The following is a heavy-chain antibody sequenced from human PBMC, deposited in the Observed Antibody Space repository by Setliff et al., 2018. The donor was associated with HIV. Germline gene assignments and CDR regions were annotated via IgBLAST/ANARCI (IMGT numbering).Heavy chain of an antibody. D-gene: IGHD3-3*01. J-gene: IGHJ6*03. Sequence: SETLSLTCTVSGGSISSHYCSWIRQPPGKGLEWIGHIYTSGSTNYNPSLKSRVTMSVGTSKNQFSLKLSSVTAADTAVYYCARCYYNFWSGYPLDYMDVWGKGTTVTVSS. CDR3: ARCYYNFWSGYPLDYMDV. CDR2: IYTSGST. V-gene: IGHV4-4*08. CDR1: GGSISSHY.